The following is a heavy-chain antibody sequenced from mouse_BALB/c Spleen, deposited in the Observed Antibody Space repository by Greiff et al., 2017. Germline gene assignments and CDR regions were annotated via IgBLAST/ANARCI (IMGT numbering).Heavy chain of an antibody. CDR2: IWTGGGT. D-gene: IGHD2-10*02. CDR3: VREYGNYAFDY. Sequence: VQLVESGPGLVAPSQSLSITCTVSGFSLTSYDISWIRQPPGKGLEWLGVIWTGGGTNYNSAFMSRLSISKDNSKSQVFLKMNSLQTDDTAIYYCVREYGNYAFDYWGQGTTLTVSS. J-gene: IGHJ2*01. V-gene: IGHV2-9-2*01. CDR1: GFSLTSYD.